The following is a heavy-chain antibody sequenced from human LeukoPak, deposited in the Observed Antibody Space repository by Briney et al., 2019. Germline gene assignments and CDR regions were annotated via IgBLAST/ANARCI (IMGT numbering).Heavy chain of an antibody. CDR2: ISRDGGST. CDR3: AKGSYCSGGSCYSLDY. D-gene: IGHD2-15*01. Sequence: SGGSLRLSCAASGFTFDDYAMLWVRHAPGKGLEWVSLISRDGGSTYYADSVKGRFTISRDNSKNSLYLQMNSLRAEDTALYYCAKGSYCSGGSCYSLDYWGQGTLVTVSS. V-gene: IGHV3-43D*03. CDR1: GFTFDDYA. J-gene: IGHJ4*02.